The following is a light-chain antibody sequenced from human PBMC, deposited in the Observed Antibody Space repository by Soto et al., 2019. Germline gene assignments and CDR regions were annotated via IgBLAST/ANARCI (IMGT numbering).Light chain of an antibody. CDR2: GSS. CDR3: QQYGSSPPYT. V-gene: IGKV3-20*01. CDR1: QSVRNIY. Sequence: EVVLTQSPGTLSLSPGERATISCRASQSVRNIYLARYQQKPGQSPKLLIFGSSDRATGIPHRFSGSGSGTEFSLTTSRLEPQDFSVYYCQQYGSSPPYTFGQGTKLEIK. J-gene: IGKJ2*01.